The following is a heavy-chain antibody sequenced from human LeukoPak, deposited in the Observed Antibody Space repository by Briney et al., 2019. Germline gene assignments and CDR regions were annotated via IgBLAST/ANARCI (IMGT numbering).Heavy chain of an antibody. CDR3: AKDFYYYDSSGYFFDY. Sequence: GGSLRLSCAASGFTFDDYAMHWVRQAPGKGLEWVSGISWNSGSIGYADSVKGRFTISRDNAKNSLYLQMNSLRAEDMALYYCAKDFYYYDSSGYFFDYWGQGTLVTVSS. D-gene: IGHD3-22*01. CDR1: GFTFDDYA. CDR2: ISWNSGSI. J-gene: IGHJ4*02. V-gene: IGHV3-9*03.